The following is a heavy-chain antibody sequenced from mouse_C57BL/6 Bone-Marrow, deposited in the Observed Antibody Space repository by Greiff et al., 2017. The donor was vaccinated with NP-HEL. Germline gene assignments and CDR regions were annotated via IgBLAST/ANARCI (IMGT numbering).Heavy chain of an antibody. V-gene: IGHV1-74*01. J-gene: IGHJ2*01. Sequence: QVQLQQPGAELVKPGASVKVSCKASGYTFTSYWMHWVTQRPGQGLEWIGRIHPSDSDTNYNQKFKGKATLTVDKSSSTAYMQLSSLTSEDSAVEYCAIEITTVVNFDYWGQGTTLTVSS. CDR2: IHPSDSDT. CDR1: GYTFTSYW. CDR3: AIEITTVVNFDY. D-gene: IGHD1-1*01.